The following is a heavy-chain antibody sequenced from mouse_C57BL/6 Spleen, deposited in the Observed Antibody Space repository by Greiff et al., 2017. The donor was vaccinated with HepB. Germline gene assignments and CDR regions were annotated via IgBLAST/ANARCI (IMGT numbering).Heavy chain of an antibody. CDR3: AQHEEYYGSTYAMDY. V-gene: IGHV1-62-2*01. CDR2: FYPGSGSI. Sequence: QVQLQQSGAELVKPGASVKLSCKASGYTFTEYTIHWVKQRSGQGLEWIGWFYPGSGSIKYNEKFKDKATLTADKTSSTVYMERSRLTSEDSAVYFCAQHEEYYGSTYAMDYWGQGASVTVSS. CDR1: GYTFTEYT. J-gene: IGHJ4*01. D-gene: IGHD1-1*01.